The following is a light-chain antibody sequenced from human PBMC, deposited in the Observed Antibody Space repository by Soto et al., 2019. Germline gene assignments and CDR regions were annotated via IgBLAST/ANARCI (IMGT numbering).Light chain of an antibody. CDR2: GAS. CDR3: QQYNNWPPPIT. Sequence: EIVVTQSPATLSVSPGERATLSCTASQSVSSSLAWYQQKPGQAPRLLIYGASIRATDIPARFSGSGSGTEFTLTISSLQSEDFAVYYCQQYNNWPPPITFGQGTLLEIK. J-gene: IGKJ5*01. CDR1: QSVSSS. V-gene: IGKV3-15*01.